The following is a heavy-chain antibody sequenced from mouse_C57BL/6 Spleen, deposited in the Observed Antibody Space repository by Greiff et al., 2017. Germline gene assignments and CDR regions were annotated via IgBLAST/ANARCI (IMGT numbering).Heavy chain of an antibody. CDR3: ATRQLRLQAMDY. Sequence: QVQLQQSGPGLVQPSQSLSITCTVSGFSLTSYGVHWVRQSTGKGLEWRGVIWSGGSTDYNAAFVSRLSISKDNYKSQVFFKMNSLQTDDTAIYYCATRQLRLQAMDYWGQGTLVTVSS. J-gene: IGHJ4*01. D-gene: IGHD3-2*02. CDR1: GFSLTSYG. CDR2: IWSGGST. V-gene: IGHV2-2*01.